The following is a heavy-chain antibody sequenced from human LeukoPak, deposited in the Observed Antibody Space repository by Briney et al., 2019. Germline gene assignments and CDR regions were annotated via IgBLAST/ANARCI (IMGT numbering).Heavy chain of an antibody. CDR1: GFTFSNYW. Sequence: PGGSLRLSCEGSGFTFSNYWMGWVRQAPGKGLQRVANIKTDGSEKYYVDSVKGRFTISRDNSKNTLYLQMNSLRAEDTAVYYCARGRGQLWTYYFDYWGQGTLVTVSS. CDR3: ARGRGQLWTYYFDY. CDR2: IKTDGSEK. D-gene: IGHD5-18*01. J-gene: IGHJ4*02. V-gene: IGHV3-7*03.